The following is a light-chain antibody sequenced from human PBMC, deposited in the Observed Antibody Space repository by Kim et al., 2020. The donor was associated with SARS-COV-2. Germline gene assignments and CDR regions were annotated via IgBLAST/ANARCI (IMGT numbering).Light chain of an antibody. CDR2: EGD. Sequence: NFMLTQPHSVSESPGKTVTISCTRSSGAIDSNFVQWFQQRPGSAPITLIYEGDQRPSGVPDRFSGSLDSSSNSASVTISGLKTEDEADYYCQSYGNNHNWVLGGGTQLTVL. J-gene: IGLJ3*02. CDR3: QSYGNNHNWV. V-gene: IGLV6-57*04. CDR1: SGAIDSNF.